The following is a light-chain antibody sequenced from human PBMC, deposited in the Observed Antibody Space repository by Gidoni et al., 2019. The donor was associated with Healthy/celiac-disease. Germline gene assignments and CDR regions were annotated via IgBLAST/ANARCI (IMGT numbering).Light chain of an antibody. J-gene: IGKJ2*04. CDR2: WAS. CDR1: QSVLYSSNNKNY. Sequence: DIVMTQSPDSLAVSLGERATINCKSSQSVLYSSNNKNYLAWYQQKPGQPPKLLIYWASTRESGVPDRFSGSGSGTDFTLTISSLQAEDVAVYYCQQYYSTRRSFXQXTKLXIK. CDR3: QQYYSTRRS. V-gene: IGKV4-1*01.